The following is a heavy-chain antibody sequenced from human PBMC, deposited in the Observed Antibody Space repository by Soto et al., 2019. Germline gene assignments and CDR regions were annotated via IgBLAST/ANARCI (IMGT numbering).Heavy chain of an antibody. CDR3: AHRVLRTVFGLVTTTAIYFDF. CDR2: IYWDDDK. D-gene: IGHD3-3*01. J-gene: IGHJ4*02. V-gene: IGHV2-5*02. CDR1: GFSLTTSGVG. Sequence: QITLNESGPPVVRPTETLTLTCRFSGFSLTTSGVGVGWVRQSPGKAPEWLALIYWDDDKRYSESLKSRLTITKDTSKNQVVLTVATLDPTDTATYYCAHRVLRTVFGLVTTTAIYFDFWGQGTPVAVSS.